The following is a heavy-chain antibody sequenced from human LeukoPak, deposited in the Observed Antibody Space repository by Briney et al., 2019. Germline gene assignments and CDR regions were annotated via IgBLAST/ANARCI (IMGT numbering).Heavy chain of an antibody. CDR2: ISYDGGNK. CDR3: AKAGINWFDP. D-gene: IGHD1-26*01. J-gene: IGHJ5*02. CDR1: ELTFSNYD. V-gene: IGHV3-30*18. Sequence: GGSLRLSCAASELTFSNYDMYWVRQAPGKGLEWVAVISYDGGNKFYADSVKGRFTISRDNSRNTLYLQMNSLRAEDTAVYYCAKAGINWFDPWGQGTLVTVSS.